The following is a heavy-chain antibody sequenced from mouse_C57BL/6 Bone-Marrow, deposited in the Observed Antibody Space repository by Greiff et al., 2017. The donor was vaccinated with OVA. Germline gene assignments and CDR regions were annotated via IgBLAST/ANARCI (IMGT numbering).Heavy chain of an antibody. CDR3: ARKGYYYGSRGGFGYAMDY. Sequence: VQRVESGPGLVAPSQSLSITCTVSGFSLTSYAISWVRQPPGKGLEWLGVIWTGGGTNYNSALKSRLSISKDNSKSQCCFKMNSQQTDDTARYYCARKGYYYGSRGGFGYAMDYWGQGTAVTVSS. V-gene: IGHV2-9-1*01. CDR2: IWTGGGT. CDR1: GFSLTSYA. D-gene: IGHD1-1*01. J-gene: IGHJ4*01.